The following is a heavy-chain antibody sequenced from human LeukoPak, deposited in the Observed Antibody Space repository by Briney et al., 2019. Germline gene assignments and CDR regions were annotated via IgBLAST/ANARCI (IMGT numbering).Heavy chain of an antibody. CDR3: AIVVAARQGTIDP. J-gene: IGHJ5*02. V-gene: IGHV3-30-3*01. CDR2: ISYDGSNK. Sequence: GGSLRLSCAASGFTFSSYAMRWVRQAPGKGLEWVAVISYDGSNKYYADSVKGRFTISRDNSKNTLYLQMNSLRAEDTAVYYCAIVVAARQGTIDPWGQGTLVTISS. D-gene: IGHD6-6*01. CDR1: GFTFSSYA.